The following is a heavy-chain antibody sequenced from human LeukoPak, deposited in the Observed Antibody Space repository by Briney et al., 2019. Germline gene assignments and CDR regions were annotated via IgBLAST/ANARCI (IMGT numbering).Heavy chain of an antibody. CDR1: GFTFSSYS. Sequence: GGSLRLSCAASGFTFSSYSMNWVRQAPGKGLEWVSYISSSSSTIYYADSVKGRFTISRDNAKNSLYLQMNSLRAEDTAVYYCAREGPEWLPWGMDVWGKGTTVTVSS. CDR2: ISSSSSTI. V-gene: IGHV3-48*01. D-gene: IGHD3-3*01. CDR3: AREGPEWLPWGMDV. J-gene: IGHJ6*04.